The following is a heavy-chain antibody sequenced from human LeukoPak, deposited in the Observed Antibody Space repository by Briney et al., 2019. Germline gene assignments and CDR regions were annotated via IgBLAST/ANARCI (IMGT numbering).Heavy chain of an antibody. V-gene: IGHV1-2*02. D-gene: IGHD5-12*01. CDR2: INPNSGGT. J-gene: IGHJ6*02. CDR1: GYTFTGYY. CDR3: ARSGNSGYDDYYYYGMDV. Sequence: ASVKVSCKASGYTFTGYYMHWVRQAPGQGLEWMGWINPNSGGTNYAQKFQGRVTMTTDTSTSTAYMELRSLRSDDTAVYYCARSGNSGYDDYYYYGMDVWGQGTTVTVSS.